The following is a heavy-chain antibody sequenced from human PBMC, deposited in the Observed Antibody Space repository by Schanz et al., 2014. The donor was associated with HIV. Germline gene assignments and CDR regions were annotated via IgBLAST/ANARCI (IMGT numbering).Heavy chain of an antibody. CDR3: ARDRISTVGAPHFDL. Sequence: EQLVESGGGLVQPGGSLRLSCAASGFTFSDHWLHWVRQAPGKGLEWVSRIQSDGPTTSYADSVKGRFTISRDNPKNTLYLQMNSLRAEDTAVYYCARDRISTVGAPHFDLWGQGTLVTVSS. D-gene: IGHD1-26*01. J-gene: IGHJ4*02. CDR2: IQSDGPTT. CDR1: GFTFSDHW. V-gene: IGHV3-74*01.